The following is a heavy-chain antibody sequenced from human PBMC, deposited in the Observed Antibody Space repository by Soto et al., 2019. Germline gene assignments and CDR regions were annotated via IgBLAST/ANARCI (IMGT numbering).Heavy chain of an antibody. V-gene: IGHV3-21*01. Sequence: GGSLRLSCAASGFTFSSYSMNWVRHAPGKGLEWVSSISSSSSYIYYADSVKGRFTISRDNAKNSLYLQMNSLRAEDTAVYYCARLGITMVRGVPDYWGQGTLVTVSS. J-gene: IGHJ4*02. CDR1: GFTFSSYS. CDR3: ARLGITMVRGVPDY. CDR2: ISSSSSYI. D-gene: IGHD3-10*01.